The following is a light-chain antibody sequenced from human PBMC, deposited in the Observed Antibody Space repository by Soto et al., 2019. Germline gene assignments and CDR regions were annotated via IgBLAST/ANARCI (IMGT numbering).Light chain of an antibody. V-gene: IGKV1-5*03. Sequence: DIQMTQSPSTLSASVGDRVTITCRASQSISSWLAWYQQKPGKAPKLLIYKASSLESGVPSRFSGSGSGTEFTLTISSLQPDDFATYYCQQYNSYRRTFGQGTEVEIK. J-gene: IGKJ1*01. CDR3: QQYNSYRRT. CDR1: QSISSW. CDR2: KAS.